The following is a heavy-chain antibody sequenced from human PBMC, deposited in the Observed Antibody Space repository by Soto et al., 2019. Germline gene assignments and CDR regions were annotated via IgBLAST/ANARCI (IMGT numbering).Heavy chain of an antibody. CDR1: GFTFKNYW. Sequence: EVQLVESGGGLGQPGASLRLSCAVSGFTFKNYWMHWVRQAPGKGLVWVSRINSDGTGTTYADSVKGRFTISRDNAKNTLYRQMNSLRAEDTAVYYCARVDSISGTYYFDYWGQGTLVTVSS. V-gene: IGHV3-74*01. CDR2: INSDGTGT. J-gene: IGHJ4*02. CDR3: ARVDSISGTYYFDY. D-gene: IGHD1-26*01.